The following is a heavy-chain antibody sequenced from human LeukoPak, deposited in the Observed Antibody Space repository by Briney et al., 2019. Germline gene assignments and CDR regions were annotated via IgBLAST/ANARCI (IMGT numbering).Heavy chain of an antibody. V-gene: IGHV4-39*01. CDR3: ARCVVRGVKYYYYYYMDV. Sequence: PSETLSLTCTVSGGSISSSTYYWGWIRQPPGKGLEWIGNIYYSGRTHYNPSLRSRVTIFVDTSKNQFSLKLSSVTAADTAVYYCARCVVRGVKYYYYYYMDVWGKGTTVTVSS. CDR1: GGSISSSTYY. D-gene: IGHD3-10*01. CDR2: IYYSGRT. J-gene: IGHJ6*03.